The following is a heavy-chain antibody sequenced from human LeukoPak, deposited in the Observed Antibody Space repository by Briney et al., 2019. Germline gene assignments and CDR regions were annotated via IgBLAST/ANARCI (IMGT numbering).Heavy chain of an antibody. D-gene: IGHD3-10*01. CDR3: ARGWWAVYGSGTHYNLDY. CDR1: EYTFTTYA. CDR2: INAGNGNT. V-gene: IGHV1-3*01. J-gene: IGHJ4*02. Sequence: ASVKVSCKASEYTFTTYAIHWVRQVPGQRLDWMGWINAGNGNTKYSQNFQGRLTITRDTSATTASMELRSLKSEDTAVYYCARGWWAVYGSGTHYNLDYWGQGTLVTVSS.